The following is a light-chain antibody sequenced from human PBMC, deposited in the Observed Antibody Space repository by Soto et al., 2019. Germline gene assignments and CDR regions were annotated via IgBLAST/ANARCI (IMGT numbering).Light chain of an antibody. CDR2: EVS. CDR1: SSDIGGYNY. Sequence: QSALTQPASVSESPGQSITISCTGTSSDIGGYNYVSWYQQHPGKAPKLMLYEVSNRPSGVSNRFSGFKSGNTASLTITGLQAEDEADYYCNSYTSSSTLYVFGTGTKLTVL. V-gene: IGLV2-14*01. J-gene: IGLJ1*01. CDR3: NSYTSSSTLYV.